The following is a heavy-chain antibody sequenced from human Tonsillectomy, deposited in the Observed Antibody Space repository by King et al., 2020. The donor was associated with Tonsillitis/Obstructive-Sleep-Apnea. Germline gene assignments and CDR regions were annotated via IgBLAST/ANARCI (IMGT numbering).Heavy chain of an antibody. D-gene: IGHD5-12*01. Sequence: VQLVQSGAEVKKPGESLKISCKGSGYSFTSYWIGWVRQMPGKGLEWMGIIYPGDSDTRYSPSFKGQVTISADKSISTAYLQWSSLKASDTAMYYCARQKGYSGYDFPFDYWGQGTLVTVSS. J-gene: IGHJ4*02. CDR1: GYSFTSYW. V-gene: IGHV5-51*01. CDR3: ARQKGYSGYDFPFDY. CDR2: IYPGDSDT.